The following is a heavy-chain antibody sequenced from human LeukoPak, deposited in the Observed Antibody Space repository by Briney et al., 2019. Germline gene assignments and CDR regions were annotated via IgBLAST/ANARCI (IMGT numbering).Heavy chain of an antibody. CDR3: AKDRSWIQPWYFEL. Sequence: PGGSLRLSCAGSGFTFGSYAMSWVRQAPGKGLEWVSASSGGGGGTYYADSVKGRFTIYRDNSKNTVYLQMNSLRAEDTAVYYCAKDRSWIQPWYFELWGRGTLVTVSS. V-gene: IGHV3-23*01. CDR1: GFTFGSYA. J-gene: IGHJ2*01. D-gene: IGHD5-18*01. CDR2: SSGGGGGT.